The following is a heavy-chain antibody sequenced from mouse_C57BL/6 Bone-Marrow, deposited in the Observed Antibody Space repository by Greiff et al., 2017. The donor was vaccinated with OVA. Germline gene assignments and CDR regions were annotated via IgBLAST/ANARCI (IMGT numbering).Heavy chain of an antibody. V-gene: IGHV5-4*01. CDR1: GFTFSSYA. CDR2: ISDGGSYT. CDR3: ARDPPVGFAY. Sequence: EVHLVESGGGLVKPGGSLKLSCAASGFTFSSYAMSWVRQTPEKRLEWVATISDGGSYTYYPDNVKGRFTISRDNAKNNLYLQMSHLKSEDTAMYYCARDPPVGFAYWGQGTLVTVSA. J-gene: IGHJ3*01.